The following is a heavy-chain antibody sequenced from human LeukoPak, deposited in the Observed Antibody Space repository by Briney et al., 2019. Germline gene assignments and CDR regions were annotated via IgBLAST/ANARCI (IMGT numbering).Heavy chain of an antibody. CDR1: GGSISSYY. CDR3: ASVSVAGHYYYGMDV. D-gene: IGHD6-19*01. V-gene: IGHV4-59*01. Sequence: SETLPLTCTVSGGSISSYYWSWIRQPPGKGLEWIGYIYYSGSTNYNPSLKSRVTISVDTSKNQFSLKLSSVTAADTAVYYCASVSVAGHYYYGMDVWGQGTTVTVSS. J-gene: IGHJ6*02. CDR2: IYYSGST.